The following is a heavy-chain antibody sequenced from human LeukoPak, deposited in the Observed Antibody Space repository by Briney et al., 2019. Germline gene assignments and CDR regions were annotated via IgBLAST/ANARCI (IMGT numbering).Heavy chain of an antibody. V-gene: IGHV3-30*03. D-gene: IGHD6-19*01. Sequence: GGSLRLSCATSGFTFSNYGMHWVRQAPGKGLEWVAVVSYEGKSQYYADSVRGRFTISRDNSKNTLYLQMNSLRGEDAAVYYCASSAGALIDCWGQGTLVIVSS. J-gene: IGHJ4*02. CDR2: VSYEGKSQ. CDR3: ASSAGALIDC. CDR1: GFTFSNYG.